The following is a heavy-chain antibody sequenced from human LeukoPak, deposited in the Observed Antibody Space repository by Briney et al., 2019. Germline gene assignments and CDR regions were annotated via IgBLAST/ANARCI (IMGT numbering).Heavy chain of an antibody. V-gene: IGHV1-46*01. J-gene: IGHJ4*02. Sequence: ASVKVSCKASGYTFTSYYMHWVRQAPGQGLEWMGIINPSGGSTSYAQKFQGRVTMTRDTSTSTVYMELSSLRSEDTAVYYCASPGEKDYYFDYWGRGTLVTVSS. D-gene: IGHD3-16*01. CDR3: ASPGEKDYYFDY. CDR1: GYTFTSYY. CDR2: INPSGGST.